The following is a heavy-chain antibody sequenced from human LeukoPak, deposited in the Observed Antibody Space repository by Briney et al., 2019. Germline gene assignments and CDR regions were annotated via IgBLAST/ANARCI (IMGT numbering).Heavy chain of an antibody. CDR2: ISGSDAGT. D-gene: IGHD2-15*01. CDR3: AKAPLGRFTGVICYYFDY. CDR1: EFSFSSYG. J-gene: IGHJ4*02. V-gene: IGHV3-23*01. Sequence: PGGSLRLSCAASEFSFSSYGMYWVRQAPGKGLEWVSAISGSDAGTYYADSVKGRFTISRDNSKNTLYLQMNSLRAEDAAVYYCAKAPLGRFTGVICYYFDYWGQGTLVTVSS.